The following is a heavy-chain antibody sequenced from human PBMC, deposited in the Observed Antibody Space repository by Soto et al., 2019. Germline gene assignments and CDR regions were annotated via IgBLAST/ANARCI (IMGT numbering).Heavy chain of an antibody. CDR1: GGSLSGSSYY. CDR2: IYYSGST. CDR3: ERSSAVITTLDYFDY. J-gene: IGHJ4*02. Sequence: SETLSLTCTVSGGSLSGSSYYWIWISQPPGKGLEWIGSIYYSGSTYYNPSLKSRVTISVDTSKNQFSLKLSSVTAADTAVYYCERSSAVITTLDYFDYWGQGTLVTVSS. V-gene: IGHV4-39*01. D-gene: IGHD3-22*01.